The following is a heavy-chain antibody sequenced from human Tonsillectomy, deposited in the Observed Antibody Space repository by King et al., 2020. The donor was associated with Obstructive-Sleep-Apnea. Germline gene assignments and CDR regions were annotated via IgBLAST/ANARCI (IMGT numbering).Heavy chain of an antibody. CDR2: IFSGGSP. V-gene: IGHV3-53*04. CDR1: GFTVSSNY. D-gene: IGHD5-18*01. CDR3: ARGPGGYSYGPLIYFDY. J-gene: IGHJ4*02. Sequence: QLVQSGGGLFQPGGSLRLSCAASGFTVSSNYMSWVRQAPGKGLEWVSGIFSGGSPYSQDSGKGRFTLSRHNSKNTLYLQMNSLRAEDTAVYYCARGPGGYSYGPLIYFDYWGQGTLVTVSS.